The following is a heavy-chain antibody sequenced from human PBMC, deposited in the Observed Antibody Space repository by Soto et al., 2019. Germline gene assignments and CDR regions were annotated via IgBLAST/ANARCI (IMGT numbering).Heavy chain of an antibody. V-gene: IGHV3-23*01. CDR1: GFTFSSYA. J-gene: IGHJ6*02. Sequence: PGGSLRLSCAASGFTFSSYAMSWVRQAPGKGLEWVSAISGSGGSTYYADSVKGRFTISRDNSKNTLYLQMNSLRAEDTAVYYCAKFLGGRDYFVVVTAILYYYGMDVWGQGTTVTVSS. CDR3: AKFLGGRDYFVVVTAILYYYGMDV. D-gene: IGHD2-21*02. CDR2: ISGSGGST.